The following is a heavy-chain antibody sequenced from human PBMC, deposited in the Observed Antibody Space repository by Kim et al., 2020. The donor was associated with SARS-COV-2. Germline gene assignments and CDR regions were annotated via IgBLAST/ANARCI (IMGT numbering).Heavy chain of an antibody. CDR3: ARLPCSSTSCPFDP. Sequence: SETLSLTCTVSGGSISSYYWSWIRQPPGKGLEWIGYIYYSGSTNYNPSLKSRVTISVDTSKNQFSLKLSSVTAADTAVYYCARLPCSSTSCPFDPWGQGTLVTVSS. CDR2: IYYSGST. V-gene: IGHV4-59*01. CDR1: GGSISSYY. D-gene: IGHD2-2*01. J-gene: IGHJ5*02.